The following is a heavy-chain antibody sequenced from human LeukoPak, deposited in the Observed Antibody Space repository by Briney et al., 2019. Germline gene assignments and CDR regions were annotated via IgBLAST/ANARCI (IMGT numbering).Heavy chain of an antibody. D-gene: IGHD3-9*01. Sequence: GGSLRLSCAASGFTVSSNYMSWVRQAPGKGLEWVSVIYSGGSTYYADSVKGRFTISRDNSKNTLYLQMNSLRAEDTAVYYCARERYDILTGYEGGFDPWGQGILVTVSS. V-gene: IGHV3-66*02. CDR1: GFTVSSNY. J-gene: IGHJ5*02. CDR3: ARERYDILTGYEGGFDP. CDR2: IYSGGST.